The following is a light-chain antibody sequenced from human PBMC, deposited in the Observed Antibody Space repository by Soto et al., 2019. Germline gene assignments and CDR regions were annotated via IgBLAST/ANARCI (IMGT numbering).Light chain of an antibody. Sequence: DIQLTQSPSSLSASVGDRLTITCRASQSISTYLNWYQQKPGKAPKLLIYGASSRATGIPDRFSGSGSGTEFTLTISSLQPDDFATYYCQQYNSYSLTFGGGTKVDIK. CDR3: QQYNSYSLT. CDR2: GAS. V-gene: IGKV1-5*01. CDR1: QSISTY. J-gene: IGKJ4*01.